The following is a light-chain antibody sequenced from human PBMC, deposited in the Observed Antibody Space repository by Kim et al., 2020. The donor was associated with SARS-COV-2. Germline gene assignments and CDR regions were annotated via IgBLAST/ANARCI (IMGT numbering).Light chain of an antibody. CDR2: EDN. J-gene: IGLJ3*02. CDR1: SGSIAGNN. V-gene: IGLV6-57*03. Sequence: KTVTSSCTRSSGSIAGNNVQWYQQRPGSAPSIVIYEDNQRPSGVPDRFSGSIDRSSNSASLTISGVKTEDEADYYCQSSDTGTLWVFGGGTQLTVL. CDR3: QSSDTGTLWV.